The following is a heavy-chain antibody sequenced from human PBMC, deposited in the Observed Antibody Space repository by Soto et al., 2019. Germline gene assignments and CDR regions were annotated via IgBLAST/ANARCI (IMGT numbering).Heavy chain of an antibody. V-gene: IGHV4-34*01. CDR3: ARGGYSYGDFDY. CDR1: GGSFSGYY. Sequence: SETLSLTCAVYGGSFSGYYWSWIRQPPGKGLEWIGEINHSGSTNYNPSLKSRVTISVDTSKNQFSLKLSSVTAADTAVYYCARGGYSYGDFDYWGQGTLVTVSS. D-gene: IGHD5-18*01. J-gene: IGHJ4*02. CDR2: INHSGST.